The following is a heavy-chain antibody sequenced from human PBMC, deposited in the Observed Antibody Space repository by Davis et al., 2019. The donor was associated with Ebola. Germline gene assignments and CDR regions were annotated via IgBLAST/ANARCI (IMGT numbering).Heavy chain of an antibody. CDR2: FDPEDNEI. CDR1: GYILTELS. D-gene: IGHD5-18*01. Sequence: ASVKVSCKVSGYILTELSIHWVRQAPGQGLEWMGNFDPEDNEIIYAHKFQGRVTMTRDTSTSTVYMELSNLRSEDTAVYYCATGQWRLWLIYWGQGTLVTVSS. J-gene: IGHJ4*02. V-gene: IGHV1-24*01. CDR3: ATGQWRLWLIY.